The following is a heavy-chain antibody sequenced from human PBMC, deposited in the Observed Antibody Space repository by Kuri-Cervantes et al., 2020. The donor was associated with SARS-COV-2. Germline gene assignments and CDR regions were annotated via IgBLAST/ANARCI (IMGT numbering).Heavy chain of an antibody. CDR3: ATTPYYYGSGSYYRPPPYYYYMDV. CDR1: GFTFSSYA. Sequence: GGSLRLSCAASGFTFSSYAMHWVRQAPGKRLEWVAVISYDGSNKYYADSVKGRFTISRDNSKNTLYLQMNSLRAEDTAVYYCATTPYYYGSGSYYRPPPYYYYMDVWGKGTTVTVSS. V-gene: IGHV3-30*01. CDR2: ISYDGSNK. D-gene: IGHD3-10*01. J-gene: IGHJ6*03.